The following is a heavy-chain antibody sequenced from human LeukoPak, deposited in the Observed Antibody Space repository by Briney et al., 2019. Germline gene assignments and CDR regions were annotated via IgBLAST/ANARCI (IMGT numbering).Heavy chain of an antibody. V-gene: IGHV1-2*02. CDR1: GYTFTGAY. J-gene: IGHJ5*01. D-gene: IGHD4-23*01. CDR2: INPNSGET. CDR3: ARVLFNSGYDS. Sequence: GASVKVFCKASGYTFTGAYMHWVRQAPGQGLEWVGWINPNSGETKFAPKFQGRVTMTRDTSLSTAFMDLGGLRSDDTAVYYCARVLFNSGYDSWGQGSLVTVSS.